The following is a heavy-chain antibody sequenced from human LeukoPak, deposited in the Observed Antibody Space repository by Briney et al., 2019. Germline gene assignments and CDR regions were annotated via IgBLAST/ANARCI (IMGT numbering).Heavy chain of an antibody. J-gene: IGHJ6*03. V-gene: IGHV3-23*01. CDR1: GFTFSSYA. CDR3: AKEATYYDFWSGYLRDYYYMDV. D-gene: IGHD3-3*01. Sequence: PGGSLRLSCAASGFTFSSYAMSWVRQAPGKGLEWVSAISNSGDGTYYADSVKGRFTISRDNSKNTLYLQMNSLRAEDTAVYYCAKEATYYDFWSGYLRDYYYMDVWGKGTTVTVSS. CDR2: ISNSGDGT.